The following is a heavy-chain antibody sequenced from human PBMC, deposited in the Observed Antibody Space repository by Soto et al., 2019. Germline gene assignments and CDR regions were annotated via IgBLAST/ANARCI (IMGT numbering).Heavy chain of an antibody. CDR2: IYPTDSDT. J-gene: IGHJ6*02. V-gene: IGHV5-51*01. Sequence: PGESLKISCKASGYRFTSYWIGWVRQMPGKGLEWMGIIYPTDSDTRYSPSFQGQVTISVDKSINTAYLQWSSLKASDTAMYYCARHVDYYCGMDVWGQGTTVTVSS. CDR1: GYRFTSYW. CDR3: ARHVDYYCGMDV.